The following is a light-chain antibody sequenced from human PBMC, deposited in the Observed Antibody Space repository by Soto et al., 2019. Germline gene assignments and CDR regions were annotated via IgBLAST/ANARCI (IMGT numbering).Light chain of an antibody. J-gene: IGLJ1*01. Sequence: QSVLTQPASVSGSPGQSITIACTGTSSDVGSYKHVSWYQQYPGKAPKVMVYEGSKRPSGVSSRFSGSKSGNTASLTISGLQAEDEADYYCCSYTTSSTRVFGTGTKLTVL. CDR2: EGS. V-gene: IGLV2-14*02. CDR1: SSDVGSYKH. CDR3: CSYTTSSTRV.